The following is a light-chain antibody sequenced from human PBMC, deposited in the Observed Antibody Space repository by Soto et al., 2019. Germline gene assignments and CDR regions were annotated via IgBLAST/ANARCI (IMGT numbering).Light chain of an antibody. CDR3: QQYNGYRWT. V-gene: IGKV1-5*03. CDR1: QSISNW. CDR2: KAS. Sequence: DIKMSLSLSTLSANVGDRVTITCRASQSISNWLAWHQQKPGKVPKILIYKASSLESGVPSRFSGSGSGTEFTLTISSLQPEDFATYYCQQYNGYRWTFGQGTKVDIK. J-gene: IGKJ1*01.